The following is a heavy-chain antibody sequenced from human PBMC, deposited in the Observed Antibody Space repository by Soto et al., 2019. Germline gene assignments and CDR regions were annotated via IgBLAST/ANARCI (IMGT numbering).Heavy chain of an antibody. CDR3: ARDGSTSWYSYDYHGMDV. J-gene: IGHJ6*02. V-gene: IGHV3-7*05. CDR2: INQDGSEK. CDR1: GFTFRTYW. D-gene: IGHD5-18*01. Sequence: EVQLVESGGGLVPPGGSLRLSCGASGFTFRTYWLSWVRQVPGKGLEWVANINQDGSEKNYVDSVKGRFTISRDNAKNSLYLQMSSLRAEDTALYYCARDGSTSWYSYDYHGMDVWGQVTTVTVSS.